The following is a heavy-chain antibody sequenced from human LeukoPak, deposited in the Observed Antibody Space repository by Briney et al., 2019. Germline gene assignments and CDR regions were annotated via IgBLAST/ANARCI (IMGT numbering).Heavy chain of an antibody. CDR1: GGSFSGYY. J-gene: IGHJ4*02. CDR3: ARDPDVRANCNGDCPDPFDY. Sequence: SETLSLTCAVYGGSFSGYYWSWIRQPPGKGLEWIGEINHSGSTNYNPSLKSRVTISVDTSKNQFSLKLSSVTAADTAVYYCARDPDVRANCNGDCPDPFDYWGQGTLVTVSS. D-gene: IGHD2-21*02. V-gene: IGHV4-34*01. CDR2: INHSGST.